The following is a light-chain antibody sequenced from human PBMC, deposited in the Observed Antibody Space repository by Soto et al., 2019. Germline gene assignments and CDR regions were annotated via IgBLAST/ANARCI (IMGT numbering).Light chain of an antibody. Sequence: QSVLTQPPSASGTPGQSVTISCSGSSSNIGKNTVHWYQKLPRTAPKLLIKNNSQRPSGVPDRFSGSKSGTSASLVISGLQSEDEDDYYCAAWEDSLNGVLFGGGTKLTVL. CDR1: SSNIGKNT. V-gene: IGLV1-44*01. J-gene: IGLJ2*01. CDR2: NNS. CDR3: AAWEDSLNGVL.